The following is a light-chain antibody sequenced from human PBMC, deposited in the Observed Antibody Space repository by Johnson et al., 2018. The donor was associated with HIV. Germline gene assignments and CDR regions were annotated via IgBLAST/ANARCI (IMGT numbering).Light chain of an antibody. Sequence: QSVLSQPPSMSAAPGQKVTISCSASSSNIGNNYVSWYQQLPGTAPKLLIYENNKRPSGIPDRFSGSKSGTSATLGITGLQTGDEADYYCETGDFSVIAYVFGTGTKVTVL. CDR3: ETGDFSVIAYV. V-gene: IGLV1-51*02. CDR1: SSNIGNNY. J-gene: IGLJ1*01. CDR2: ENN.